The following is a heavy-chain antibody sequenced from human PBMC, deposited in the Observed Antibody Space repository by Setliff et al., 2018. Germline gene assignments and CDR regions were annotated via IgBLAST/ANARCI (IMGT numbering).Heavy chain of an antibody. J-gene: IGHJ4*02. CDR3: ARGRIAAALYYFDY. CDR1: GGSISSSSYY. Sequence: PSETLSLTCTVSGGSISSSSYYWGWIRQPPGKGLEWIGSIHYSGSTYYNPSLKSRVTISVDPSKNQFSLRVTSVTAADTAVYYCARGRIAAALYYFDYWGQGTLVTVSS. CDR2: IHYSGST. V-gene: IGHV4-39*07. D-gene: IGHD6-13*01.